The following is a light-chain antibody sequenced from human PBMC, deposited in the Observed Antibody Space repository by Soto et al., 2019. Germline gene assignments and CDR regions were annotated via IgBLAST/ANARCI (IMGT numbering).Light chain of an antibody. CDR3: QQYNSYSGA. CDR2: DAS. J-gene: IGKJ2*01. Sequence: DIQMTQSPSTLSASVGDRVTITCRASQSINNWLAWYQQKPRKAPQLLIYDASSLDSGVPSRFSGSGSGTQFTLAISSLQPDDFAPYYCQQYNSYSGAFGQGTKLEIK. CDR1: QSINNW. V-gene: IGKV1-5*01.